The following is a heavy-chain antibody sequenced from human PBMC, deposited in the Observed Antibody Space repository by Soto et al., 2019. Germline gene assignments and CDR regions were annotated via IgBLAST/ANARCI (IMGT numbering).Heavy chain of an antibody. CDR2: IIPIFGTA. CDR1: GGTFSSYA. D-gene: IGHD3-22*01. Sequence: QVQLVQSGAEVKKPGSSVKVSYKASGGTFSSYAISWVRQAPGQGLEWMGGIIPIFGTANYAQKFQGRVTITADESTSTAYMELSSLRSEDTAVYYCARDTGYYYDSSGYYRPFDYWGQGTLVTVSS. J-gene: IGHJ4*02. V-gene: IGHV1-69*01. CDR3: ARDTGYYYDSSGYYRPFDY.